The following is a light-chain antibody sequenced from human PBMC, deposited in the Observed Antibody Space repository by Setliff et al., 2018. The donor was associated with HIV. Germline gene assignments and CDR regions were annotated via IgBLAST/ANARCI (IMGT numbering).Light chain of an antibody. Sequence: QSVLTQPASVSGSPGQSITISCTGTSSDVGNYNYVSWYQQHPGKAPKLMIYEVSNRPSGISNRFSGSKSGNTASLTISGVQAEDEADYYCSSYTSNSTLYVFGTGTKVTVL. CDR2: EVS. CDR3: SSYTSNSTLYV. CDR1: SSDVGNYNY. J-gene: IGLJ1*01. V-gene: IGLV2-14*01.